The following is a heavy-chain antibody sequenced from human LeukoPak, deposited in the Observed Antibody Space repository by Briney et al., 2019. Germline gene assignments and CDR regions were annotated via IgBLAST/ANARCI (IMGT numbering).Heavy chain of an antibody. D-gene: IGHD5-12*01. CDR1: GYTFTGYY. J-gene: IGHJ6*02. CDR2: INPNSGGT. CDR3: ARGSSKGYRQIYYHYGMDV. Sequence: ASVKVSCKASGYTFTGYYMHWVRQAPGQGLEWMGWINPNSGGTNYAQKFQGRVTMTRDTSISTAYMELSRLRSDDTAVYYCARGSSKGYRQIYYHYGMDVWGQGTTVTVSS. V-gene: IGHV1-2*02.